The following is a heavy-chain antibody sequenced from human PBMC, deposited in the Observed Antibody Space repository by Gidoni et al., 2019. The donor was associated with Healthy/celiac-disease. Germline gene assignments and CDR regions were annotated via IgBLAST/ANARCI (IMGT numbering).Heavy chain of an antibody. CDR3: ARVVAVAATGYFDY. D-gene: IGHD6-19*01. Sequence: QVQLQQSRPGLVKPSQTLPITFTFAGGSISSGSYSWSWIRQPAGKGLEWSGRIYTSGSTNYNPSLKSRVTISVDTSKNQFSLKLSSVTAADTAVYYCARVVAVAATGYFDYWGQGTLVTVSS. V-gene: IGHV4-61*02. J-gene: IGHJ4*02. CDR2: IYTSGST. CDR1: GGSISSGSYS.